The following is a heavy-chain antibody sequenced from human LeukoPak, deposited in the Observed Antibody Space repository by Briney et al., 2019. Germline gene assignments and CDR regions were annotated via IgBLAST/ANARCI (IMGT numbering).Heavy chain of an antibody. J-gene: IGHJ4*02. CDR1: GGSISSGGYS. CDR2: IYTSGST. D-gene: IGHD5-24*01. CDR3: ARDEGDGYDY. V-gene: IGHV4-61*02. Sequence: SSETLSLTCTFSGGSISSGGYSWGWTRQPPGKGLKWIGRIYTSGSTNYNPSLKSRVTISVDTSKNQFSLKLSSVTAADTAVYYCARDEGDGYDYWGQGTLVTVSS.